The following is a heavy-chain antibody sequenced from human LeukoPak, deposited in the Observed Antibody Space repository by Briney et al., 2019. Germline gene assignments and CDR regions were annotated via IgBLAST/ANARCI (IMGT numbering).Heavy chain of an antibody. J-gene: IGHJ4*02. D-gene: IGHD5-12*01. CDR3: ARGGLRQLNSY. CDR2: IWYDGSNK. V-gene: IGHV3-33*01. Sequence: GPSLRLSCAASGFTFRSHGMHWVRQAPGKGLEWVAFIWYDGSNKYYTDSVKGRFTISRDNSRNTLYLQMNSLRAEDTAVYYCARGGLRQLNSYWGQGTLVTVSS. CDR1: GFTFRSHG.